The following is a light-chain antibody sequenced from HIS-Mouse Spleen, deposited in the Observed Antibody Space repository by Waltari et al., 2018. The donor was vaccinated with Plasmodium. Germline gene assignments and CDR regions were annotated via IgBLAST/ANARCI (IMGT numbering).Light chain of an antibody. CDR1: ALPKKY. CDR3: YSTDSSGNHRV. V-gene: IGLV3-10*01. Sequence: SYELTQPPSVSVSPGQTARITCSGDALPKKYAYWYQQKSGPAPVLVIYEDSKRPTGIPWGFSGSRSGTMATLTIRGAQVEDEADYYCYSTDSSGNHRVFGGGTKLTVL. J-gene: IGLJ3*02. CDR2: EDS.